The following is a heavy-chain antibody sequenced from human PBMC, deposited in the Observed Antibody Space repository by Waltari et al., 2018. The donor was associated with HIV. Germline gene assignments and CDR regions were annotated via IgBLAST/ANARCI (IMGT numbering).Heavy chain of an antibody. J-gene: IGHJ4*02. CDR3: ARDYGSGSYYNY. D-gene: IGHD3-10*01. CDR1: GFNFDDYG. CDR2: MNWNGGST. Sequence: EVQLVESGGGVVRPGGSLRLSCVASGFNFDDYGMSWVRQAPGKGLEWCFCMNWNGGSTGYADSVKGRFSISRDNAKNSLYLQMNSLRAEDTALYYCARDYGSGSYYNYWGQGTLVTVSS. V-gene: IGHV3-20*04.